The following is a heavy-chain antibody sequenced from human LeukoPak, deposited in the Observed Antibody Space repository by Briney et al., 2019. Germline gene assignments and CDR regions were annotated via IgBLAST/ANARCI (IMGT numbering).Heavy chain of an antibody. CDR1: GLTFSSYE. J-gene: IGHJ4*02. Sequence: PWGSLRLSCAASGLTFSSYEMNWVRQAPGKGLEWVSYISSSGSTIYYADCVKGRFTISRDNAKNSLYLQMNSLRAEDTAVYYCARGGSGYGFDYWGRGTLVTVSS. CDR3: ARGGSGYGFDY. CDR2: ISSSGSTI. D-gene: IGHD3-3*01. V-gene: IGHV3-48*03.